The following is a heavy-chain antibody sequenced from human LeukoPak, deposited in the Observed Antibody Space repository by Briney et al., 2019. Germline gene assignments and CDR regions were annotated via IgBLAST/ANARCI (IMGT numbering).Heavy chain of an antibody. J-gene: IGHJ4*02. CDR1: GFTFSSYE. D-gene: IGHD3-3*01. CDR2: ISSSGSTI. V-gene: IGHV3-48*03. Sequence: PGGSLRLSCAASGFTFSSYEMNWVRQAPGKGLELISYISSSGSTIYYADSVKGRFTISRDNAKNSLYLQMNSLRAEDTTLYYCARRSANGFDYWGQGTLVTVSS. CDR3: ARRSANGFDY.